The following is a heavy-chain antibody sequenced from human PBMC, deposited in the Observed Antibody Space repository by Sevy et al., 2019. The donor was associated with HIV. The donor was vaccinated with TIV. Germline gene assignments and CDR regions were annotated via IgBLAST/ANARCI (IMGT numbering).Heavy chain of an antibody. CDR2: IEAKSDGGTI. V-gene: IGHV3-15*04. CDR3: ITDPIIVLLVTDGMDV. CDR1: GYTFSYAW. J-gene: IGHJ6*02. Sequence: GGSLRLSCAASGYTFSYAWMSWVRQAPGKGLEWVGRIEAKSDGGTIDYAAPVKGRFTISRDDSKNTLYLQMNSLKTEDTGIYYCITDPIIVLLVTDGMDVWSQGTTVTVSS. D-gene: IGHD2-8*02.